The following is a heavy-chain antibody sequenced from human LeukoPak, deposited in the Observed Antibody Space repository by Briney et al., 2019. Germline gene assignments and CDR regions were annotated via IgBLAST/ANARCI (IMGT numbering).Heavy chain of an antibody. V-gene: IGHV3-30-3*01. CDR1: GFTFSSYA. CDR3: ASGPNPLWLLDY. J-gene: IGHJ4*02. CDR2: ISYDGSNK. D-gene: IGHD5-18*01. Sequence: PGRSLRLSCAASGFTFSSYAMHWVRQAPGKGLEWVAVISYDGSNKYYADSVKGRFTISRDNSKNTLYLQMNSLRAEDTAVYYCASGPNPLWLLDYWGQGTLVTVSS.